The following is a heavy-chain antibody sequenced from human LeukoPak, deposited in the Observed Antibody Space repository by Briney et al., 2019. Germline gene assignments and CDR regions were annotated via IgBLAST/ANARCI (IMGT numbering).Heavy chain of an antibody. CDR1: GGSFSGYY. Sequence: PSETLSLTCAVYGGSFSGYYWSWIRQPPGKGLEWIGEINHSGGTNYNPSLKSRVTISVDTSKNQFSLKLSSVTAADTAVYYCARGSAAGISYWGQGTLVTVSS. V-gene: IGHV4-34*01. CDR3: ARGSAAGISY. J-gene: IGHJ4*02. CDR2: INHSGGT. D-gene: IGHD6-13*01.